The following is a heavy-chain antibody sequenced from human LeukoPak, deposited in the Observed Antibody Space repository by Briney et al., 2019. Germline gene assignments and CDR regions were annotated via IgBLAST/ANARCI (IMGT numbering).Heavy chain of an antibody. CDR2: INWNGGST. D-gene: IGHD3-22*01. V-gene: IGHV3-20*04. CDR3: ARGLGGYYDSSGYSDY. J-gene: IGHJ4*02. Sequence: PGGSLRLSCAASGFTFDDYGMSWVRQAPGKGLEWVSGINWNGGSTGYADSVKGRFTTSRDNAKNSLYLQMNSLRAEDTALYYCARGLGGYYDSSGYSDYWGQGTLVTVSS. CDR1: GFTFDDYG.